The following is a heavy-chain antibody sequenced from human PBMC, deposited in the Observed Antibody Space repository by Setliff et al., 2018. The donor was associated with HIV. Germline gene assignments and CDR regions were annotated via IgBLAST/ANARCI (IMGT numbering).Heavy chain of an antibody. CDR3: AMVIGWNDAGDY. J-gene: IGHJ4*02. CDR1: GGSFSGHY. Sequence: SETLSLTCAVYGGSFSGHYWSWIRQPPGKGPEWIGEINHSGSTNYNPYLKSRVTIAVDTSKNQFSLKLSFVTAADTAVYYCAMVIGWNDAGDYWGRGTLVTVSS. CDR2: INHSGST. D-gene: IGHD1-1*01. V-gene: IGHV4-34*01.